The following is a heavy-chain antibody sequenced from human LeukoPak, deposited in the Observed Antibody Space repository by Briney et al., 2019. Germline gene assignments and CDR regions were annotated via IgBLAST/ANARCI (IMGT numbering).Heavy chain of an antibody. Sequence: PQTRSLTSTVAGGSTSSSSYYWGWTRQPPGKGLEWIGRIYYSGSTYYNPSLRSRVTISVDTSKNQFSPKLSSVTAADTAVYYCVRPGYCSSTSCYADFDYWGQGTLVTVSS. J-gene: IGHJ4*02. CDR3: VRPGYCSSTSCYADFDY. V-gene: IGHV4-39*01. CDR1: GGSTSSSSYY. D-gene: IGHD2-2*01. CDR2: IYYSGST.